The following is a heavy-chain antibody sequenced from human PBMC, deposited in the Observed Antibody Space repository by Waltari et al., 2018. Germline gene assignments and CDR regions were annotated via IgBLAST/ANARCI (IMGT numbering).Heavy chain of an antibody. J-gene: IGHJ3*02. CDR1: GASISSSNYY. D-gene: IGHD3-10*01. V-gene: IGHV4-39*01. Sequence: SLTCTVSGASISSSNYYWGWIRQPPGKGLEWIGSFYYSGSTHYNPSLKSRVTISVDTSKSQFSLKLSSVTAADTALYYCARPRGGCLCDGFDIWGQGTMVTVSS. CDR2: FYYSGST. CDR3: ARPRGGCLCDGFDI.